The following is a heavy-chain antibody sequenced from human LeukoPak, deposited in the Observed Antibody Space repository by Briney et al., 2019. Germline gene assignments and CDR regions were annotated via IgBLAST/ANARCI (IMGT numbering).Heavy chain of an antibody. CDR2: ISGSGHCT. CDR1: GFTFSDYY. Sequence: GGSLRLSCAASGFTFSDYYMSWIRQAPGKGLEWVSYISGSGHCTYSADSVKGRFTISRDNGRNSVILQMNSLRAEDTAVYYCARGGVNAVTTAVDYWGQGIQVTVSS. J-gene: IGHJ4*02. V-gene: IGHV3-11*05. D-gene: IGHD1-14*01. CDR3: ARGGVNAVTTAVDY.